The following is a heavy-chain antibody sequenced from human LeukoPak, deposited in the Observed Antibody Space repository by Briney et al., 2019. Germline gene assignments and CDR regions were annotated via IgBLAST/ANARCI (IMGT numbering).Heavy chain of an antibody. D-gene: IGHD3-3*01. CDR2: IRSKTKSAET. J-gene: IGHJ4*01. CDR1: GFTFSDLV. CDR3: TSPAHDFDNWSGYYSL. V-gene: IGHV3-73*01. Sequence: GGSRRLSCTVSGFTFSDLVIHWVRHAAGKGLEWVGRIRSKTKSAETGYAASVKGRFTISRDDSKDTAYLQMNSLKPEDTGVYYCTSPAHDFDNWSGYYSLWGHGTQVTVSS.